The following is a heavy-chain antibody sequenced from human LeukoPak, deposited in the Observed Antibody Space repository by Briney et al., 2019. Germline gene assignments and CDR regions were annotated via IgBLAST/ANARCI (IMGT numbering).Heavy chain of an antibody. D-gene: IGHD3-16*01. CDR1: GGSFSGYY. J-gene: IGHJ5*02. V-gene: IGHV4-34*01. CDR2: INHSGST. Sequence: SETLSLTCAVYGGSFSGYYWSWIRQPPGKGLEWIGEINHSGSTNYNPSLKSRVTISVDTSKNQFSLKLSSVTAADTAVYYCAREEGGNNWFDPWGQGTLVTVSS. CDR3: AREEGGNNWFDP.